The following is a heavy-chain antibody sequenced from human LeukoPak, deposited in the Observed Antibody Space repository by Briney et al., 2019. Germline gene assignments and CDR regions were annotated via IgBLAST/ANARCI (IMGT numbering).Heavy chain of an antibody. Sequence: GGSLRLSCAASGFTVSSNYMTWVRQAPGKGLEWVSVIYSGGGTYYADSVKGRFTISRDNSKNTLYLQMNSLRAEDTAVYYCARNEGYYDSSGYYYVAYFQHWGQGTLVTVSS. CDR1: GFTVSSNY. CDR2: IYSGGGT. V-gene: IGHV3-66*01. D-gene: IGHD3-22*01. J-gene: IGHJ1*01. CDR3: ARNEGYYDSSGYYYVAYFQH.